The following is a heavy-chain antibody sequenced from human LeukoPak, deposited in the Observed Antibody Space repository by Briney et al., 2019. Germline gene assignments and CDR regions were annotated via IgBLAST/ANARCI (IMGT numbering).Heavy chain of an antibody. CDR2: IYSGGST. J-gene: IGHJ5*02. CDR3: ARDRWFDP. Sequence: GGSLRLSCAVSGFTVSSNYMSWVRQAAGKGLEWVSIIYSGGSTYCADSVKGRFTISRDNSKNTLYLQMSSLRAEDTAIYYCARDRWFDPWGQETLVTVSS. V-gene: IGHV3-66*01. CDR1: GFTVSSNY.